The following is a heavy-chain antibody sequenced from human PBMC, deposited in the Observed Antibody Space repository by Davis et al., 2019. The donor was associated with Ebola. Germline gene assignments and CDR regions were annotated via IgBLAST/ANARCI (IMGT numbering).Heavy chain of an antibody. J-gene: IGHJ6*02. D-gene: IGHD1-1*01. Sequence: GESLKISCTTSRFDSSGYGFHWVRQAPGKGLERVAVIWYDGSNKYYADSVKGRFTISRHNTRYTLSLQMNSLRVDDTAVYYCARDETTKFKYAMDVWGRGTTVSVSS. CDR1: RFDSSGYG. CDR2: IWYDGSNK. CDR3: ARDETTKFKYAMDV. V-gene: IGHV3-33*08.